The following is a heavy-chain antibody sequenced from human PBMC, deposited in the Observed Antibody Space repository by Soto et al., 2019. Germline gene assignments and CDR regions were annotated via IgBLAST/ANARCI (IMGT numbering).Heavy chain of an antibody. D-gene: IGHD2-2*01. V-gene: IGHV4-34*01. J-gene: IGHJ6*03. Sequence: SETLSLTCAVYGGSFSGYYWSWIRQPPGKGLEWIGEINHSGSTNYNPSLKSRVTISVDTSRNQFSLKLSSVTAADTAVYYCARGRAGRYCSSTSCQASPQRSYYYYYCMDVWGKGTTVTVSS. CDR3: ARGRAGRYCSSTSCQASPQRSYYYYYCMDV. CDR2: INHSGST. CDR1: GGSFSGYY.